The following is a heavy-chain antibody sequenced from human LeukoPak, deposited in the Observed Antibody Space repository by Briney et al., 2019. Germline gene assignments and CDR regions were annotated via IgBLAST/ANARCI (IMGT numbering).Heavy chain of an antibody. CDR1: GFTFSSYA. CDR2: ISGDGGST. V-gene: IGHV3-23*01. CDR3: AKDRPNMYYYDSSGWYFDL. J-gene: IGHJ2*01. Sequence: GGSLRLSCAASGFTFSSYAMSWVRQAPGKGLEWVSTISGDGGSTYYADSVKGRFTISRDNSKNTLYLQMNSLRAEDTAVYYCAKDRPNMYYYDSSGWYFDLWGRGTLVTVSS. D-gene: IGHD3-22*01.